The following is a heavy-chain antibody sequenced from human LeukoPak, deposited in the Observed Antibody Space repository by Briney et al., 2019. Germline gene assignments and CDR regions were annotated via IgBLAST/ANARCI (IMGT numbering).Heavy chain of an antibody. V-gene: IGHV3-48*03. CDR3: ARKISGSYYGFIDY. CDR1: GFTFSGYE. CDR2: ISSSYTTI. D-gene: IGHD1-26*01. Sequence: PGGSLRLSCAASGFTFSGYEMNWVRQAPGKGLEWLSYISSSYTTIYYADYVKGRFTISRDNAKNSLYLQMNSLSAEDTAVYYCARKISGSYYGFIDYWGQGTLVTVSS. J-gene: IGHJ4*02.